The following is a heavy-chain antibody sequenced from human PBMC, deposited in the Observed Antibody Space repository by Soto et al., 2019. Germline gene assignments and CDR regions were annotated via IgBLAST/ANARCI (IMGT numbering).Heavy chain of an antibody. CDR2: INPSGGSA. J-gene: IGHJ5*02. CDR3: AREKGLGVARSARVWFDP. CDR1: GYTFTSYY. V-gene: IGHV1-46*01. D-gene: IGHD3-3*01. Sequence: GASVKVSCKASGYTFTSYYMHWVRQAPGQGLEWMGIINPSGGSASYAQKFQGRVTMTRDTSTSTVYMELSSLRSEDTAVYYCAREKGLGVARSARVWFDPWGQGTLVTVS.